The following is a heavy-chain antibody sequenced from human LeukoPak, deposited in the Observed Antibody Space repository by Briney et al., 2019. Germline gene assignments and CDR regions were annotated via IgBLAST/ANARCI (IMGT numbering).Heavy chain of an antibody. J-gene: IGHJ3*02. Sequence: SETLSLTCTVSGGSISSGGYYWSWIRQHPGKGLEWIGYIYYSGSTYYNPSLKSRVTISVDTSKNQFSLKLSSVTAADTAVYYCARAHRGIVVVVAALGAFDIWGQGTMVTVSS. CDR2: IYYSGST. CDR1: GGSISSGGYY. CDR3: ARAHRGIVVVVAALGAFDI. V-gene: IGHV4-31*03. D-gene: IGHD2-15*01.